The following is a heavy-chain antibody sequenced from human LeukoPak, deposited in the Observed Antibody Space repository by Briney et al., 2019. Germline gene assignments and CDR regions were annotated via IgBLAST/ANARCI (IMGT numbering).Heavy chain of an antibody. Sequence: SETLSLTCTVSGGSISSYYWSWIRQPPGKGLEWIGYIYYSGSTNYNPSLKSRVTISVDTSKNQFSLKLSSVTAEDTAVYYCAREGGVSAAADPYFDYWGQEPWSPSPQ. D-gene: IGHD6-13*01. CDR3: AREGGVSAAADPYFDY. CDR2: IYYSGST. J-gene: IGHJ4*01. CDR1: GGSISSYY. V-gene: IGHV4-59*01.